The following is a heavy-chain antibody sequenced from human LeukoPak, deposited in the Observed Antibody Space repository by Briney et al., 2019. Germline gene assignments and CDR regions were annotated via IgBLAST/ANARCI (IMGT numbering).Heavy chain of an antibody. J-gene: IGHJ3*02. CDR2: ISGSGGST. CDR1: GFTFSSYA. V-gene: IGHV3-23*01. CDR3: AKASPSYCSGGSCYPGRAFDI. Sequence: GGSLRLSCAASGFTFSSYAMSWVRQAPWKGLEWVSAISGSGGSTYYADSVKGRFTISRDNSKNTLYLQMNSLRAEDTAVYYCAKASPSYCSGGSCYPGRAFDIWGQGTMVTVSS. D-gene: IGHD2-15*01.